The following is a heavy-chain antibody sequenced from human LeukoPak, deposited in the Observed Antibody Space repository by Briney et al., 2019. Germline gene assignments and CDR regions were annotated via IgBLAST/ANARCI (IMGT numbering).Heavy chain of an antibody. CDR1: GFTFSDYY. CDR2: IKTKTDGATT. J-gene: IGHJ4*02. V-gene: IGHV3-15*01. Sequence: PGGSLRLSCAASGFTFSDYYMSWIRQAPGRGLEWVGRIKTKTDGATTDYAAPVKGRFTILRDDSANMLYLQMTSLRTEDTALYYCTTATELIVATIPDNWGQGTLVTVSS. D-gene: IGHD5-12*01. CDR3: TTATELIVATIPDN.